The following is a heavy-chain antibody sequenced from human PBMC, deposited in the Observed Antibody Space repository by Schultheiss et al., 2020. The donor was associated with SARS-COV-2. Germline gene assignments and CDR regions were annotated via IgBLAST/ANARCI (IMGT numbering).Heavy chain of an antibody. CDR2: INHRGST. D-gene: IGHD3-22*01. Sequence: SETLSLTCTVSGGSISSGGYYWSWIRQPPGKGLEWIGEINHRGSTNYNPSLKSRVTISVDTSKNQFSLKLSSVTAADTAVYYCARETSGYYNWFDPWGQGTLVTVSS. J-gene: IGHJ5*02. V-gene: IGHV4-61*08. CDR1: GGSISSGGYY. CDR3: ARETSGYYNWFDP.